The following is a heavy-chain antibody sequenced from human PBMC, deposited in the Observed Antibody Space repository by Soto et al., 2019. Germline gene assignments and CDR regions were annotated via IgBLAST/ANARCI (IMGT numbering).Heavy chain of an antibody. CDR3: AKERRYTTNLRYFDC. J-gene: IGHJ4*02. Sequence: PGGSLRLSCAASGFTFSSYAMSWVRQAPGKGLEWVSVISGSGNNTYYADSVKGRFTISRDNSKNTLFVQMNSLRAEDTAVYYCAKERRYTTNLRYFDCWGQGTLVTVSS. CDR1: GFTFSSYA. V-gene: IGHV3-23*01. D-gene: IGHD1-20*01. CDR2: ISGSGNNT.